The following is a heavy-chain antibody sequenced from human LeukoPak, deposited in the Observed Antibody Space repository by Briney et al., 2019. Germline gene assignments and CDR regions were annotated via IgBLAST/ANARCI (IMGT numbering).Heavy chain of an antibody. V-gene: IGHV3-73*01. J-gene: IGHJ6*03. Sequence: GGSLKLSCAASGFTFSGSAMHWVRQASGKGLEWVGRIRSKADSYATAYAASVKGRFTISRDDSKNTAYLQMNSLKTEGTAVYYCTRPSTPGVDYYYMDVWGKGTTVTVSS. CDR3: TRPSTPGVDYYYMDV. D-gene: IGHD5/OR15-5a*01. CDR2: IRSKADSYAT. CDR1: GFTFSGSA.